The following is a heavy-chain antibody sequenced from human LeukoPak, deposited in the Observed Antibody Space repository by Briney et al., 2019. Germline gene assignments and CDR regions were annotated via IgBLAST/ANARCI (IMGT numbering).Heavy chain of an antibody. CDR3: AKRASFCSGGSCYSYAFDY. CDR2: ISGSGIST. D-gene: IGHD2-15*01. Sequence: GGSLRLSCAASGFTFTSYAMSWVRQAPGKGLEWVSAISGSGISTHYADSVKGRFTISRDNSKNTLYLQMNSLRAEDTAIYYCAKRASFCSGGSCYSYAFDYWGQGTLVTVSS. J-gene: IGHJ4*02. V-gene: IGHV3-23*01. CDR1: GFTFTSYA.